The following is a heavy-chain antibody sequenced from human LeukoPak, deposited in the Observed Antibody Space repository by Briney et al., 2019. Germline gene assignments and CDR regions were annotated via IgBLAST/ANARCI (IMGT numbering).Heavy chain of an antibody. CDR1: GYTFTSYY. J-gene: IGHJ3*02. CDR3: ARGPHPNHGSVWFQHLVWAFDI. D-gene: IGHD3-10*01. V-gene: IGHV1-46*01. CDR2: INPSGGST. Sequence: ASVKVSCKASGYTFTSYYMHWVRQAPGQGLEWMGIINPSGGSTSYAQKFQGRVTMTRDTSTSTVYMELSSLRSEDTAVYYCARGPHPNHGSVWFQHLVWAFDIWGQGTMVTVSS.